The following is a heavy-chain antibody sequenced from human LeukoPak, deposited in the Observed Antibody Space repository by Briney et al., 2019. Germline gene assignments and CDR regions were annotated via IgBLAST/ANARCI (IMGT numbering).Heavy chain of an antibody. CDR3: ARVTDNWFDP. Sequence: SETLSLTCTVSGGSISSHYWSWIRQPPGKGLEWIGYIYYSGSTNYNPSLKSRVTISVDTSKNQFSLKLSSVTAADTAVYYCARVTDNWFDPWGQGTLVTVSS. D-gene: IGHD1-14*01. CDR1: GGSISSHY. J-gene: IGHJ5*02. V-gene: IGHV4-59*11. CDR2: IYYSGST.